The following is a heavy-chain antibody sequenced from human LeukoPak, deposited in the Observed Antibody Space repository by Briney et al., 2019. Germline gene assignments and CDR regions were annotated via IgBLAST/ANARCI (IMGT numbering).Heavy chain of an antibody. V-gene: IGHV4-34*01. D-gene: IGHD6-13*01. CDR3: ASDRIAAAGDFDY. CDR2: INHSGST. Sequence: NPSETLSLTCAVYGGSFSGYYWSWIRQPPGKGLEWIGEINHSGSTNYNPSLKSRVTMSVDTSKNQFSLKLSSVTAADTAVYYCASDRIAAAGDFDYWGQGTLVTVSS. J-gene: IGHJ4*02. CDR1: GGSFSGYY.